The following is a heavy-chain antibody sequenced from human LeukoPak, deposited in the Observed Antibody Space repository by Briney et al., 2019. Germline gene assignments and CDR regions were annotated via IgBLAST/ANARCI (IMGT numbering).Heavy chain of an antibody. CDR2: IIPFFATT. CDR1: GGNLSSYA. V-gene: IGHV1-69*13. Sequence: SVKVSCKASGGNLSSYAMTWVRQAPGQGLEWMGGIIPFFATTNYAQKFQGRVTVTADESTSTSYMELTSLRSDDTAVYYCVRGLGYCSAGNCYLFGMDVWGQGTTVTVPS. CDR3: VRGLGYCSAGNCYLFGMDV. J-gene: IGHJ6*02. D-gene: IGHD2-15*01.